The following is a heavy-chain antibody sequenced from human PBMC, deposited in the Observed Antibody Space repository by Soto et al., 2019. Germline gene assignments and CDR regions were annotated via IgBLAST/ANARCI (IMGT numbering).Heavy chain of an antibody. CDR3: ARNTSSWYYYFDP. CDR1: GGSMSSYY. V-gene: IGHV4-59*08. Sequence: SETLSLTCTVSGGSMSSYYWSWIRQPPGKGLEWIGYIYYSGSTNYNPSLKSRVTISVDTSKNQFSLKLTSVTAADTAVYYCARNTSSWYYYFDPWGQRNLVTVSS. D-gene: IGHD6-13*01. J-gene: IGHJ5*02. CDR2: IYYSGST.